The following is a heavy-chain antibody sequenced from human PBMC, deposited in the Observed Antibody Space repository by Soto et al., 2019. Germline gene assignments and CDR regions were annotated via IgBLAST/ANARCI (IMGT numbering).Heavy chain of an antibody. J-gene: IGHJ4*02. CDR1: GYTFTNYG. D-gene: IGHD6-6*01. V-gene: IGHV1-18*01. Sequence: ASVKVSCKASGYTFTNYGISWVRQAPGQGLEWMGWISAYKGNTNYAQKFQGRVTMTTDTSTSTAYMELRSLRTDDTAVYYCASRSGQLPYYFDYWGQGTLVTVSS. CDR2: ISAYKGNT. CDR3: ASRSGQLPYYFDY.